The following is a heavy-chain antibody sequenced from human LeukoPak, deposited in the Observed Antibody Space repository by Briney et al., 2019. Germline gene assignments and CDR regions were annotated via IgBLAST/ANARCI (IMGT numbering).Heavy chain of an antibody. Sequence: PSETLPLTCAVSGGSISSGGYSWSWIRRPPGKGLEWIGYIYHSGSTYYNPSLKSRVTISVDRSKNQFSLKLSSVTAADTAVYYCARARGYSYGPNWFDPWGQGTLVTVSS. CDR3: ARARGYSYGPNWFDP. V-gene: IGHV4-30-2*01. J-gene: IGHJ5*02. CDR2: IYHSGST. CDR1: GGSISSGGYS. D-gene: IGHD5-18*01.